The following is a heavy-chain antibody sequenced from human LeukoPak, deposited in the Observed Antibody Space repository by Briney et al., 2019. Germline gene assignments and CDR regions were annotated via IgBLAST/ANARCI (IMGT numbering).Heavy chain of an antibody. CDR3: ARTAAAGRGYYYYYMDV. D-gene: IGHD6-13*01. CDR1: VYSFTSYW. V-gene: IGHV5-51*01. J-gene: IGHJ6*03. Sequence: GASLKISCKGSVYSFTSYWSGWVRQLRGKGLEWVGIIYPGDSDTRYSPSFQGQFTISADKSISTAYLQWSSLKASDTAMYYCARTAAAGRGYYYYYMDVWGKGTTVTVSS. CDR2: IYPGDSDT.